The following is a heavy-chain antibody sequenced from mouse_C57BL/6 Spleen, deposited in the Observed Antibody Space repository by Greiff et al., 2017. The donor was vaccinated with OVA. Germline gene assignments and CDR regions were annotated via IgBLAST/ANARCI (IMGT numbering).Heavy chain of an antibody. Sequence: QVHVKQSGAELVRPGASVTLSCKASGYTFTDYEMHWVKQTPVHGLEWIGAIDPETGGTAYNQKFKGKAILTADKSSSTAYMELRSLTSEDSAVYYCTRLGYYGSSSFAYWGQGTLVTVSA. J-gene: IGHJ3*01. CDR2: IDPETGGT. CDR3: TRLGYYGSSSFAY. V-gene: IGHV1-15*01. CDR1: GYTFTDYE. D-gene: IGHD1-1*01.